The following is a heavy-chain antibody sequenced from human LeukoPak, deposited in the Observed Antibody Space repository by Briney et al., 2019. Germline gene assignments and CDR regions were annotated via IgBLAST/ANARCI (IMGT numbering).Heavy chain of an antibody. CDR1: GFTFSSYA. J-gene: IGHJ3*02. D-gene: IGHD2-15*01. Sequence: GGSLRLSCAASGFTFSSYAMNWVRQAPGKGLEWVSAISGSGSTTYYADSVKGRFTISRDNSKNTLFLQMNSLTAEDTAIYSCARPRLEYCSGGSCFDAFDIWGQGAMVTVSS. CDR3: ARPRLEYCSGGSCFDAFDI. CDR2: ISGSGSTT. V-gene: IGHV3-23*01.